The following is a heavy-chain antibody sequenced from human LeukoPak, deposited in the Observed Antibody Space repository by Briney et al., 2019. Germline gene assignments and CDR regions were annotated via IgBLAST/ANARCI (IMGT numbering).Heavy chain of an antibody. V-gene: IGHV3-74*01. CDR1: GFTFSSYS. CDR3: ARDEKDGPLWY. J-gene: IGHJ4*02. Sequence: PGGSLRLSCAASGFTFSSYSMNWVRQAPGKGLEWVSRINSDGSSTTYADSVKGRFTISRDNAKNTLYLQMNSLRVEETAVYYCARDEKDGPLWYWGQGILVFVSS. D-gene: IGHD2-15*01. CDR2: INSDGSST.